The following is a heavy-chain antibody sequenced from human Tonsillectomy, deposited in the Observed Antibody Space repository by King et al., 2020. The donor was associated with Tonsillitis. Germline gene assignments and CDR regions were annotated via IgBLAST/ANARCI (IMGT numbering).Heavy chain of an antibody. Sequence: QLQESGPGLVKPSQTLSLTCTVSGGSISGDNYYWSWIRQPAGKGLEWIGRIYSSGSTNYNPSLKSRVTMSVDTSKSQFSLNLSSVTAADTAVYYCARGTSSQFYYYYYYMDVWGKGTTVTVSS. D-gene: IGHD6-6*01. CDR2: IYSSGST. CDR1: GGSISGDNYY. J-gene: IGHJ6*03. V-gene: IGHV4-61*02. CDR3: ARGTSSQFYYYYYYMDV.